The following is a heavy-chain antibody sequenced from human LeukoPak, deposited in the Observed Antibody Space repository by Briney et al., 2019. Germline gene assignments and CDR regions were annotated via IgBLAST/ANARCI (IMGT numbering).Heavy chain of an antibody. CDR2: ISRSSSYM. CDR1: GFTFSTYT. J-gene: IGHJ4*02. D-gene: IGHD1-26*01. CDR3: ATESGTYSGTCFDY. Sequence: GGSLRLSCAASGFTFSTYTMHWVCQAPGKGLEWVSSISRSSSYMYYADSLKGRLTISRDDAKNSLFLQLNSLRAEDTAVYYCATESGTYSGTCFDYWGQGTLVTVSS. V-gene: IGHV3-21*01.